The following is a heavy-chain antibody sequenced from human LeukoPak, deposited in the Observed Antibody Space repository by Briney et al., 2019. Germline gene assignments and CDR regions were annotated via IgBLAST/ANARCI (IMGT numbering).Heavy chain of an antibody. CDR3: ARAHLSSSSTDYMDV. J-gene: IGHJ6*03. Sequence: GGSLRLSCAASGFTVNTNYMSWVRQAPGKGLEWVSVIYAGGSTYYADSVKGRFTISRNNSKNTLFLQMNSLRGEDTAVYYCARAHLSSSSTDYMDVWGKGTTVTVSS. V-gene: IGHV3-66*01. D-gene: IGHD6-6*01. CDR2: IYAGGST. CDR1: GFTVNTNY.